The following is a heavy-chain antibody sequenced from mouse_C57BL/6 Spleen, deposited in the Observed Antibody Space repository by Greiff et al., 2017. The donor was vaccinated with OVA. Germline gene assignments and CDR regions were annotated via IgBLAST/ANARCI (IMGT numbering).Heavy chain of an antibody. CDR1: GYTFTDYA. D-gene: IGHD1-1*01. CDR3: AREGPITTVIATDFDY. Sequence: QVQLKESGPELVRPGVSVKISCKGSGYTFTDYAMHWVKQSHAKSLEWIGVISTYYGDASYNQKFKDKDTMTVDKSYNTAYMELARLTSENSAVYYSAREGPITTVIATDFDYWGQGTTLTVSS. V-gene: IGHV1-67*01. J-gene: IGHJ2*01. CDR2: ISTYYGDA.